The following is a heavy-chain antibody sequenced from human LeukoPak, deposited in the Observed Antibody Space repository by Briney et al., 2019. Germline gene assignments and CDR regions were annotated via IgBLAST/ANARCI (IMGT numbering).Heavy chain of an antibody. J-gene: IGHJ4*02. CDR2: IYPGDSDT. CDR1: GYSFTSYW. V-gene: IGHV5-51*01. D-gene: IGHD3-22*01. CDR3: ARQYYYDSSGSSYYFDY. Sequence: GESLKVSCKGSGYSFTSYWIGWVRQMPGKGLEWMGIIYPGDSDTRYSPSFQGQVTISADKSISTAYLQWSSLKASDTAMYYCARQYYYDSSGSSYYFDYWGQGTLVTVSS.